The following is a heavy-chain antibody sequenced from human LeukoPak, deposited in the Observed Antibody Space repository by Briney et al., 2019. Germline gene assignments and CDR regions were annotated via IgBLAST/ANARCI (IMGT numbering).Heavy chain of an antibody. D-gene: IGHD1-26*01. V-gene: IGHV1-2*02. CDR2: INPNSGGT. CDR1: GYTFTGYY. Sequence: ASVKVSCKASGYTFTGYYMHWVRQAPGQGLEWMGWINPNSGGTNYAQKFQGRVTMTRDTSISTAYMELSRLRSDDTAVYYCARGYDIVGASYYYYYGMDVWGQGTTVTVSS. J-gene: IGHJ6*02. CDR3: ARGYDIVGASYYYYYGMDV.